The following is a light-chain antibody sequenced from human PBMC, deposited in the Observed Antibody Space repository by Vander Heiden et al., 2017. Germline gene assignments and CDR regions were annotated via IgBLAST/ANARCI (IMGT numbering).Light chain of an antibody. CDR2: DVS. CDR1: SSDVGGYNY. Sequence: QSALTQPASVSGSPGPSITISCTGTSSDVGGYNYVSWYQQHPGKAPKVMIYDVSNRTAGVSNRFSGSKSGNTASLTISGLQAEDEADYYCSSYTSSSTREVFGGGTKLTVL. J-gene: IGLJ2*01. CDR3: SSYTSSSTREV. V-gene: IGLV2-14*01.